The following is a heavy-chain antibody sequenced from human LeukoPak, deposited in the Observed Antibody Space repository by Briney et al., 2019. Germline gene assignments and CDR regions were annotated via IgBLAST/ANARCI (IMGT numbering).Heavy chain of an antibody. Sequence: GASVTVSCKASGYTFTGYYIHWVRQAPGQGLEWMGWINPNSGGTNYAQNFQGRVTMTRDTSISTAYMDLSNLRSDDTAVYSCARSNSIGHHDYWGQGTLVTVSS. V-gene: IGHV1-2*02. J-gene: IGHJ4*02. CDR2: INPNSGGT. CDR3: ARSNSIGHHDY. CDR1: GYTFTGYY. D-gene: IGHD1-1*01.